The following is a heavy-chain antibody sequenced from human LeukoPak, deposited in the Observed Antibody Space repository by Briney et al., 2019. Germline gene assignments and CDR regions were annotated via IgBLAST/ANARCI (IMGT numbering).Heavy chain of an antibody. D-gene: IGHD3-22*01. Sequence: SETLSLTCTVSGGSISSYYWSWLRQPAGKGLELIGRIYTSGSTNYNPSHKSRVTMSVDTSKNQFSLKLSSMTAADTAVYYCARDRYRGDYYDSSGHPPSYFDYWGQGTLVTVSS. CDR2: IYTSGST. CDR3: ARDRYRGDYYDSSGHPPSYFDY. CDR1: GGSISSYY. J-gene: IGHJ4*02. V-gene: IGHV4-4*07.